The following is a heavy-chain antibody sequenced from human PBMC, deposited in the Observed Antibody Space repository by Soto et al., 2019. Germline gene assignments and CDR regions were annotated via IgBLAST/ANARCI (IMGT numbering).Heavy chain of an antibody. D-gene: IGHD3-22*01. V-gene: IGHV3-30*18. CDR3: AKDRRSGYYYFDY. CDR1: GFTFSSYG. CDR2: ISYDGSNK. Sequence: PGGSLRLSCAASGFTFSSYGMHWVRQAPGKVLEWVAVISYDGSNKYYADSVKGRFTISRDNSKNTLYLQMNSLRAEDTAVYYCAKDRRSGYYYFDYWGQGTLVTVSS. J-gene: IGHJ4*02.